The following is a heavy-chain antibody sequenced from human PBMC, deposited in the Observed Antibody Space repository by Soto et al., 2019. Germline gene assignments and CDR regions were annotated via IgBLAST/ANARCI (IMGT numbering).Heavy chain of an antibody. Sequence: GGSLRLSCAASGFTFSSYWMHWVRQAPGMGLVWVSRIYTDGSSTSYADSVKGRFTISRDNAKNTLYLQMNSLRAEDTAVYYCATGAGSRYFDWLDYWGQGTLVTVSS. CDR3: ATGAGSRYFDWLDY. V-gene: IGHV3-74*01. D-gene: IGHD3-9*01. CDR1: GFTFSSYW. J-gene: IGHJ4*02. CDR2: IYTDGSST.